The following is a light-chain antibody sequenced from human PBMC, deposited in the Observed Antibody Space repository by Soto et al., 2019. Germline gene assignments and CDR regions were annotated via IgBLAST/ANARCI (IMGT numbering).Light chain of an antibody. Sequence: EIVLTQSPDTLSLSPGERATLSCRASQSVTSHYLAWYQQKPGQAPRLLIYGASSRATGIPDRFSGSGSGTDFTLTISSLEPEDFAVYYCQQYGGSPRTFGQGTKVEIK. CDR2: GAS. CDR3: QQYGGSPRT. V-gene: IGKV3-20*01. J-gene: IGKJ1*01. CDR1: QSVTSHY.